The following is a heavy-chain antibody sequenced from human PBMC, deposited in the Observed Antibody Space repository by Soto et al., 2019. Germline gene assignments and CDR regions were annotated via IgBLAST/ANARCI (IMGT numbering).Heavy chain of an antibody. CDR3: ARDIFGDYEAGIDY. CDR2: ISSSSSYI. V-gene: IGHV3-21*01. J-gene: IGHJ4*02. CDR1: GFTFSSYT. D-gene: IGHD4-17*01. Sequence: GGSLRLSCAASGFTFSSYTMNWVRQAPEKGLEWVSSISSSSSYIYYADSVKGRFTLSRDNAKNSLYLQMNSLRAEDTALYYCARDIFGDYEAGIDYWGQGTLVTVSS.